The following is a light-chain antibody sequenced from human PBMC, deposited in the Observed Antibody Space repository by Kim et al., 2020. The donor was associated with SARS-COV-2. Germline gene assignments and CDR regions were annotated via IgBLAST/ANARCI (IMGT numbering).Light chain of an antibody. CDR3: AAWDDSLNGLDV. CDR2: SNN. V-gene: IGLV1-44*01. J-gene: IGLJ1*01. Sequence: RVTISCSGSSSNIGSNTVNWYQQVPGTAPKLLIYSNNRRPSGVPDRFSGSKSGTSASLAISGLQSEDEADYYCAAWDDSLNGLDVFGTGTKVTV. CDR1: SSNIGSNT.